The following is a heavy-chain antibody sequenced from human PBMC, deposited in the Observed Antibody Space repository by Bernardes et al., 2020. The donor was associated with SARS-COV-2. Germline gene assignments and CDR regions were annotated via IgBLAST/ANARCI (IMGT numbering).Heavy chain of an antibody. CDR3: ARETLWGYGMDV. CDR2: INTNTGNP. J-gene: IGHJ6*02. CDR1: GYTFTSYA. Sequence: ASVKVSCKASGYTFTSYAMNWVRQAPGQGLEWMGWINTNTGNPTYAQGFTGRFVFSLATSGSTAYPQISSLKAEDTAVYYCARETLWGYGMDVWGQGTTLTVSS. V-gene: IGHV7-4-1*02. D-gene: IGHD3-10*01.